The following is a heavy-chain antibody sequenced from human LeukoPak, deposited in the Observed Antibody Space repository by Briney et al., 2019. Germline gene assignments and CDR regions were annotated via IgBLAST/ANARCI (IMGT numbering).Heavy chain of an antibody. J-gene: IGHJ4*02. Sequence: SETLSLTCAVYGGSFSGYFWGWVRQPPGKGLEWIGEINHSGSTNYNPSLKRRVTISVDTSKNQFSLKLSSVTAADTAIYYCARSHPTYCSGGSCYYFDYWGQGTLVTVS. D-gene: IGHD2-15*01. CDR3: ARSHPTYCSGGSCYYFDY. V-gene: IGHV4-34*01. CDR1: GGSFSGYF. CDR2: INHSGST.